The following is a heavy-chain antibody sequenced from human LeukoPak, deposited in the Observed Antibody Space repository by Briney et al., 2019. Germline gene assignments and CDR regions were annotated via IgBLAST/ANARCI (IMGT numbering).Heavy chain of an antibody. J-gene: IGHJ3*02. D-gene: IGHD2-2*01. V-gene: IGHV4-59*08. CDR3: ARGIGYCSSTSCYGGDAFDI. CDR2: IYYSGST. CDR1: GGSISSYC. Sequence: SETLSLTCTASGGSISSYCWRWIRQPPGKGLEWIGYIYYSGSTNYNPSLRSRVTISVDTSKNQFSLKLSSVTAADTAVYYCARGIGYCSSTSCYGGDAFDIWGQGTMVTVSS.